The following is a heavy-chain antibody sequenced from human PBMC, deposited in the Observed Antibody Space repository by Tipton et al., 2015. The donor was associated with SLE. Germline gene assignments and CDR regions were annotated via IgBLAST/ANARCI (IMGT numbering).Heavy chain of an antibody. CDR2: IFYSGST. J-gene: IGHJ2*01. V-gene: IGHV4-59*11. Sequence: TLSLTRTVSGSSINSHYWSWIRQPPGKTLEWIGNIFYSGSTNYNPSLKSRVTISVDTSKSQFSLKLTSVTAADTAVYYCARDVYCSGGSCFDWYFDLWGRGTLVTVSS. CDR3: ARDVYCSGGSCFDWYFDL. D-gene: IGHD2-15*01. CDR1: GSSINSHY.